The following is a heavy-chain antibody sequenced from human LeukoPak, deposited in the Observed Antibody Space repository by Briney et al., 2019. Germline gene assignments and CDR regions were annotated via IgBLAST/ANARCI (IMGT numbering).Heavy chain of an antibody. CDR2: ISWNSGSI. Sequence: SLRLSCAASGFTFDDYAMHWVRQAPGKGLEWVSGISWNSGSIGYADSVKGRFTISRDNAKNSLYLQMNSLRAEDMALYYCAKDSRAVAGADAFDIWGQGTMVTVSS. D-gene: IGHD6-19*01. CDR3: AKDSRAVAGADAFDI. J-gene: IGHJ3*02. CDR1: GFTFDDYA. V-gene: IGHV3-9*03.